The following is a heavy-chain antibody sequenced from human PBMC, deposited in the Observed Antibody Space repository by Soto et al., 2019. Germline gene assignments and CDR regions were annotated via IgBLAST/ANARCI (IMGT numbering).Heavy chain of an antibody. D-gene: IGHD2-15*01. Sequence: ASVKVSCKASGYTFTGYYMHWVRQAPGQGLEWMGWINPNSGGTNYAQKFQGWVTMTRDTSISTVYMELSRLRSDDTAVYYCARALYPAGYCSGGSCPVPDAFDIWGQGTMVTVSS. J-gene: IGHJ3*02. CDR2: INPNSGGT. V-gene: IGHV1-2*04. CDR1: GYTFTGYY. CDR3: ARALYPAGYCSGGSCPVPDAFDI.